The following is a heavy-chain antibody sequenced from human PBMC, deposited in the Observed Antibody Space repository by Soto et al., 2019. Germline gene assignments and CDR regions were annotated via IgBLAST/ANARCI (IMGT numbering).Heavy chain of an antibody. Sequence: QVQLVESGGGVVQPGRSLTLSCAASGFSFSSYGMHWVRQAPGKGLEWVAVIWNDGKNKYYVDSVEGRFTVSRDNSKDTLYLQMTSLRAEDTAVYHCARARGGDEPIDYWGQGTLVTVSS. CDR2: IWNDGKNK. D-gene: IGHD2-21*02. CDR3: ARARGGDEPIDY. J-gene: IGHJ4*02. V-gene: IGHV3-33*01. CDR1: GFSFSSYG.